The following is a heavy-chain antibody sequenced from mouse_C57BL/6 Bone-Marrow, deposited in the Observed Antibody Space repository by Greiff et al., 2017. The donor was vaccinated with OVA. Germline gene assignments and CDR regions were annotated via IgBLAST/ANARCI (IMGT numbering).Heavy chain of an antibody. D-gene: IGHD1-1*01. Sequence: QVQLKQPGAELVKPGASVKLSCKASGYTFTSYWMHWVKQRPGRGLEWIGRIDPNSGGTKYNEKFKSKATLTVDKPSSTAYMQLSSLTSEDSAVYYCAREKIYYYGSSHYWGQGTTLTVSS. CDR3: AREKIYYYGSSHY. J-gene: IGHJ2*01. CDR1: GYTFTSYW. CDR2: IDPNSGGT. V-gene: IGHV1-72*01.